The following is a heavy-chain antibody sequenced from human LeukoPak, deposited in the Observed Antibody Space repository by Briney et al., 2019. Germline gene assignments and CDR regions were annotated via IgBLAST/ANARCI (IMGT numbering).Heavy chain of an antibody. V-gene: IGHV3-13*01. J-gene: IGHJ3*02. CDR1: GFSFRNYD. CDR2: IGTGGDT. CDR3: ARRSAAAGIDAFDI. Sequence: GGSLRLSCSASGFSFRNYDMHWVRQPTGKGLEWASAIGTGGDTYYPGSVKGRFTVVRENAKNTLYLQMNSLRAGDTAMYYCARRSAAAGIDAFDIWGQGTMVTVSS. D-gene: IGHD6-13*01.